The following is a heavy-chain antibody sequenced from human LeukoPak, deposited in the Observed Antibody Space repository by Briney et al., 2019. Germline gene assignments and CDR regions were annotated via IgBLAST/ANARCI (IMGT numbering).Heavy chain of an antibody. CDR2: ISSSSSYI. J-gene: IGHJ4*02. CDR3: ARDIPQQLIPFDY. CDR1: GFTFSSYS. D-gene: IGHD6-13*01. V-gene: IGHV3-21*01. Sequence: GGSLRLSCAASGFTFSSYSMNWVRQAPGKGLEWVSSISSSSSYIYYADSVKGRFTISRDNAKNSLYLQMNSLRAEDTAVYYCARDIPQQLIPFDYWVQGTLVTVSS.